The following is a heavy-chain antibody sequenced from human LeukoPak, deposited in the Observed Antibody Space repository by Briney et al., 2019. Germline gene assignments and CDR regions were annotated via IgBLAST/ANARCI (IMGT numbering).Heavy chain of an antibody. D-gene: IGHD1-20*01. Sequence: GGSLRLSCAASGLIFSDHYMDWVRQAPGKGLEWVARIRRKANSYTTEYAASVKGRFTISRDDSKNSVYLQMNSLETEDTAVYYCARGAPLPKWKPHHGMDVCGQGTTVTVSS. V-gene: IGHV3-72*01. CDR3: ARGAPLPKWKPHHGMDV. J-gene: IGHJ6*02. CDR1: GLIFSDHY. CDR2: IRRKANSYTT.